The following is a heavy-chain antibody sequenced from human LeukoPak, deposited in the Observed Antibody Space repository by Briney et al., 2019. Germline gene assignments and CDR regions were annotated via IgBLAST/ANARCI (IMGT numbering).Heavy chain of an antibody. D-gene: IGHD1-26*01. J-gene: IGHJ4*02. CDR3: ARQSGSYYPNYFDY. CDR1: GGSISSSSYY. V-gene: IGHV4-39*01. Sequence: SETLSLTCTVSGGSISSSSYYWGWIRQPPGKGLEWIGSIYYSGSTYYNLSLKSRVTISVDTSKNQFSLKLNSVTAADTAVYYCARQSGSYYPNYFDYWGQGTLVTVSS. CDR2: IYYSGST.